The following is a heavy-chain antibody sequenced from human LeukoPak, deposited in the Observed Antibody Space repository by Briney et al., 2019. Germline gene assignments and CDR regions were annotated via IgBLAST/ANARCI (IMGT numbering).Heavy chain of an antibody. CDR2: IYYSGSA. Sequence: SETLSLTCTVSGGSISSYYWSWIRQPPGKGLEWIGYIYYSGSANYNPSLKSRVTISVDTSKNQFSLKLSSVTAADTAVYYCARLYCSGGSCYFNWFDPWGQGTLVTVSS. CDR1: GGSISSYY. CDR3: ARLYCSGGSCYFNWFDP. D-gene: IGHD2-15*01. V-gene: IGHV4-59*01. J-gene: IGHJ5*02.